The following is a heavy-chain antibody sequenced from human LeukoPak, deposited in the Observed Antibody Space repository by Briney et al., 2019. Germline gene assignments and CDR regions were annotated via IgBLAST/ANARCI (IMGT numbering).Heavy chain of an antibody. CDR3: ARIPTTYSSSWYLDP. D-gene: IGHD6-13*01. V-gene: IGHV4-39*01. CDR2: IYYSGST. CDR1: GGSISSSSYY. J-gene: IGHJ5*02. Sequence: SETLSLTCTVSGGSISSSSYYWGWIRQPPGKGLEWIGSIYYSGSTYYNPSLKSRVTISVDTSKNQFSLKLSSVTAADTAVYYCARIPTTYSSSWYLDPWGQGTLVTVSS.